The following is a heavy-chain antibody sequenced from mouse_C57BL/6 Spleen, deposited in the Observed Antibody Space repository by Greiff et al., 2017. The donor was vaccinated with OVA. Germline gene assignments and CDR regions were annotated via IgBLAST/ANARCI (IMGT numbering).Heavy chain of an antibody. J-gene: IGHJ1*03. Sequence: EVQLQQSGPELVKPGASVKISCKASGYTFTDYYMNWVKQSHGKSLEWIGDINPNNGGTSYNQKFKGKATLTVDKSSSTAYMELRSLTSEDSAVYYCARSFPYFDVWGTGTTVTVSS. CDR1: GYTFTDYY. V-gene: IGHV1-26*01. CDR3: ARSFPYFDV. CDR2: INPNNGGT.